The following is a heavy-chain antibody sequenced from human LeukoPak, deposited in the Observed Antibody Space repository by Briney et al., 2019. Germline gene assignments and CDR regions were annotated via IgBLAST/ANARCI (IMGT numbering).Heavy chain of an antibody. CDR1: GGSISSYF. D-gene: IGHD3-22*01. Sequence: PSETLSLTCTVSGGSISSYFWSWIRQPPGKGLEWIGYNDNRGSTNYNPSLKNRVSISVDPSKKQFSLKVPSVTASDTAIYYCARVTRRGDSSGFYSDYWYFDVWGRGALVTVSS. CDR2: NDNRGST. V-gene: IGHV4-59*01. CDR3: ARVTRRGDSSGFYSDYWYFDV. J-gene: IGHJ2*01.